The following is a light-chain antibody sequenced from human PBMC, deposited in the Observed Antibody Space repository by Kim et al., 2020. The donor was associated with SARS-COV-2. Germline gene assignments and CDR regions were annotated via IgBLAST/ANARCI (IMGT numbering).Light chain of an antibody. J-gene: IGKJ1*01. CDR1: QSVLYSSNNKNY. CDR3: QQHYSTPQT. Sequence: DIVMTQSPDSLAVSLGERATINCKSSQSVLYSSNNKNYLAWYQQKPGQTPKLLIYWASTRESGVHDRFSGSGSGTDFTLTISSLQAEDVAVYYCQQHYSTPQTFGQGTKVEIK. CDR2: WAS. V-gene: IGKV4-1*01.